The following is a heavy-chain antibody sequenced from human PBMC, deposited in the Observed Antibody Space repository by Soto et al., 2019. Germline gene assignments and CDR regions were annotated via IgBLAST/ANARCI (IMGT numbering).Heavy chain of an antibody. V-gene: IGHV3-30*18. CDR2: ISYDGSNK. CDR3: AKTQWELLLGWYFDL. Sequence: QVQLVESGGGVVQPGRSLRLSCAASGFTFSSYGMHWVRQAPGKGLEWVAVISYDGSNKYYADSVKDRFTISRDNSKNTLYLQMNSLRAEDTAVYYCAKTQWELLLGWYFDLWGRGTLVTVS. D-gene: IGHD1-26*01. CDR1: GFTFSSYG. J-gene: IGHJ2*01.